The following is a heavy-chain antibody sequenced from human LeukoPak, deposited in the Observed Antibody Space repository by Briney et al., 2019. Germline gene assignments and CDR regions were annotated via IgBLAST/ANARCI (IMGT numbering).Heavy chain of an antibody. V-gene: IGHV3-23*01. D-gene: IGHD6-25*01. CDR3: AILPGYCSGWHEVYY. CDR2: ISGSGGST. J-gene: IGHJ4*02. CDR1: GFTFSSYA. Sequence: GGSLRHSCAASGFTFSSYAMSWVRQAPGKGPEWVSGISGSGGSTYYADSVKGRFTISRDNSRNTLYLQMNSPTAEYTVVYYYAILPGYCSGWHEVYYCGQGTLVTVSS.